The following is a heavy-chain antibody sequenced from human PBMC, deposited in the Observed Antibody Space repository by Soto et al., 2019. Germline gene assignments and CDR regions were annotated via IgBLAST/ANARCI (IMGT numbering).Heavy chain of an antibody. J-gene: IGHJ6*02. CDR3: AKASSYYYYGMDV. D-gene: IGHD6-6*01. CDR1: GFTFSSYG. CDR2: ISYDGSNK. V-gene: IGHV3-30*18. Sequence: QVQLVESGGGVVQPGRSLRLSCVASGFTFSSYGMHWVRQAPGKGLEWVAVISYDGSNKYYADSVKGRFTISRDNSKNTLYLQMNSLRAEDTAVYYCAKASSYYYYGMDVWGQGTTVTVSS.